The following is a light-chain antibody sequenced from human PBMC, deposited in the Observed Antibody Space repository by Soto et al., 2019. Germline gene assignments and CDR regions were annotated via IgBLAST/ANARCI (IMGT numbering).Light chain of an antibody. J-gene: IGKJ3*01. CDR1: QDISSW. Sequence: DIQMTQSPSSVSASVGDRVTITCRASQDISSWLAWYQQKPGKAPKLLIYAASTLQGGVPSRFSGSGSGTDFTLTISSLQPEYFATYYCQQANTFPLFGPGTKVDFK. V-gene: IGKV1-12*01. CDR2: AAS. CDR3: QQANTFPL.